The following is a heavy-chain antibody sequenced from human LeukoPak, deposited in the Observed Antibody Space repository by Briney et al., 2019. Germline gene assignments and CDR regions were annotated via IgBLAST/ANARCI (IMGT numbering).Heavy chain of an antibody. Sequence: ASVKVSCKASGGTFSSYAISWVRQAPGQGLEWMGGNIPIFGTANYAQKFQGRVTITTDESTSTAYMELSSLRSEDTAVYYCARGWGASENPPWFDPWGQGTLVTVSS. CDR3: ARGWGASENPPWFDP. D-gene: IGHD1-14*01. CDR2: NIPIFGTA. CDR1: GGTFSSYA. V-gene: IGHV1-69*05. J-gene: IGHJ5*02.